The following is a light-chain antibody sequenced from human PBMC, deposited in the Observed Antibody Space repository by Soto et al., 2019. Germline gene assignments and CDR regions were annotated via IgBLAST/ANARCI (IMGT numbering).Light chain of an antibody. CDR3: QQYYSYLLT. CDR1: QGISSY. J-gene: IGKJ4*01. Sequence: AIRMTQSPSSFSASTGDRVTITCRASQGISSYLAWYQQKPGKAPKLLIYAASTLQSGVPSRFSGSGSGTDFTITISCLQSEDFATYYCQQYYSYLLTFGGGTKVDIK. CDR2: AAS. V-gene: IGKV1-8*01.